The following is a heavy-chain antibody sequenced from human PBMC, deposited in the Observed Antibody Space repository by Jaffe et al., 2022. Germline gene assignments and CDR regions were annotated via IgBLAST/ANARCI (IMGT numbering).Heavy chain of an antibody. CDR3: ARLLGVVTPSGY. Sequence: QVQLQESGPGLVKASETLSLTCAVSGYSISSGYYWGWIRQPPGKGLEWIGSISHSGSTYYNPSLKSRVTISVDASKNQFSLKLSSVTAADTAVYYCARLLGVVTPSGYWGQGTLVTVSS. CDR2: ISHSGST. V-gene: IGHV4-38-2*01. CDR1: GYSISSGYY. J-gene: IGHJ4*02. D-gene: IGHD2-21*02.